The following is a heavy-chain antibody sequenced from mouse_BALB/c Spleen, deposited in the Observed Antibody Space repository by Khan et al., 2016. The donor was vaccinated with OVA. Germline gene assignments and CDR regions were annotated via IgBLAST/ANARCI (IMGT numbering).Heavy chain of an antibody. CDR3: TRGYYGDPFAY. Sequence: EVELVESGGGLVKPGGSLKLSCAASGFTFNDYYMYWVRQTPEKSLEWVATISAGENYIYYPDNVKGRFTISRDNAKNNLYLQMSSLKSEDTAIYYCTRGYYGDPFAYWGHGTLVTVSA. CDR2: ISAGENYI. D-gene: IGHD2-13*01. CDR1: GFTFNDYY. J-gene: IGHJ3*01. V-gene: IGHV5-4*02.